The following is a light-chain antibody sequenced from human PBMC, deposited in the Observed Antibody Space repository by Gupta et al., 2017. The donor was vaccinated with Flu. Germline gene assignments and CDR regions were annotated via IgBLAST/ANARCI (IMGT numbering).Light chain of an antibody. CDR3: QQYGSYPYT. J-gene: IGKJ2*01. Sequence: TCRASQDISRCLTWFQQKPGEAPKSLIYDVSSLQTGVPSRFSGSGSGTEFTLTISGLQPEDFATFYCQQYGSYPYTFGQGTKLEIK. CDR1: QDISRC. V-gene: IGKV1-16*01. CDR2: DVS.